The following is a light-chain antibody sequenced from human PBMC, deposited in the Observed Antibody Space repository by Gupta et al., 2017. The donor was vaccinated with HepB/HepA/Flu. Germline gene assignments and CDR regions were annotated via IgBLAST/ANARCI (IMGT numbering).Light chain of an antibody. CDR3: QAWDSEGLYV. CDR2: QDT. J-gene: IGLJ1*01. CDR1: KLEDRY. V-gene: IGLV3-1*01. Sequence: SFELTQPPSVSVSPGKTASITCSGDKLEDRYACWYQQKPGQSPILVVYQDTKRPSGIPERFSGSNSGNTATLTISETQAMDEADYYCQAWDSEGLYVFGTGTKVTVL.